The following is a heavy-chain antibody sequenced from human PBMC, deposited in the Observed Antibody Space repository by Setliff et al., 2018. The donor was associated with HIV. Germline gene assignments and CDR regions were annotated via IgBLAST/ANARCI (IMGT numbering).Heavy chain of an antibody. CDR3: ARGARLLAAYSDRWDYFYMAV. CDR2: INHSGST. V-gene: IGHV4-34*01. D-gene: IGHD1-26*01. J-gene: IGHJ6*03. CDR1: GGSFTDYY. Sequence: PSETLSLTCAVFGGSFTDYYWIWIRQPPGKGLEWIGEINHSGSTHYNPSLKSRFIISVDTSKNRFSLKENSMTAADTAVYYCARGARLLAAYSDRWDYFYMAVWGKGTTVTVSS.